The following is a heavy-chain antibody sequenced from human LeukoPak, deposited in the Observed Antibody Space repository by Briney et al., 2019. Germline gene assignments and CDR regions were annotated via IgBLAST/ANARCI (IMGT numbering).Heavy chain of an antibody. Sequence: GGSLRLFCAASGFTFSSYSMNWVRHAPGKGLEWVSSISSSSSYIYYADSVKGRFTISRDNAKNSLYLQMNSLRAEDKAVYYCARVRCSGGSCPYYYYYYYMDVWGKGTTVSVSS. J-gene: IGHJ6*03. CDR3: ARVRCSGGSCPYYYYYYYMDV. CDR1: GFTFSSYS. D-gene: IGHD2-15*01. V-gene: IGHV3-21*01. CDR2: ISSSSSYI.